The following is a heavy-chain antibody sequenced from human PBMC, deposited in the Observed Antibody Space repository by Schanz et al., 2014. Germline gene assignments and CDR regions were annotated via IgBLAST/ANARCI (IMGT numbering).Heavy chain of an antibody. J-gene: IGHJ4*02. CDR2: ISGTGGDDT. CDR1: GFTLSNYA. Sequence: EMQLLESGGGLIQPGGSLRLSCAASGFTLSNYAMSWVRQAPGRGLEWVSSISGTGGDDTYYADSVKGRFTISRDNSKNTLFLQMNSLRVEDSAIYYCAKDISDTSGKDDYWGQGTLVTVSS. V-gene: IGHV3-23*01. D-gene: IGHD3-22*01. CDR3: AKDISDTSGKDDY.